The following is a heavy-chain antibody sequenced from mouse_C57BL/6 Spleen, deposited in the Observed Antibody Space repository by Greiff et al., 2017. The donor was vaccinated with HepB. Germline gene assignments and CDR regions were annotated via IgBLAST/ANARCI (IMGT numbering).Heavy chain of an antibody. CDR1: GYSFTDYN. J-gene: IGHJ2*01. V-gene: IGHV1-39*01. CDR3: ARRHNRGVYFDY. CDR2: INPNYGTT. Sequence: EVKLQESGPELVKPGASVKISCKASGYSFTDYNMNWVKQSNGKSLEWIGVINPNYGTTSSNQKFKGKATLTVDQSSSTAYMQLNSLTSEDSAVYYCARRHNRGVYFDYWGQGTTLTVSS. D-gene: IGHD6-1*01.